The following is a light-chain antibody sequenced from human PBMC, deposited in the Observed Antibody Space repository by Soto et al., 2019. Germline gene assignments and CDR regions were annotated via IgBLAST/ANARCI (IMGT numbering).Light chain of an antibody. CDR1: TGTVTSTHY. J-gene: IGLJ3*02. CDR2: DXX. V-gene: IGLV7-46*01. Sequence: QTVVTQEPSLTVSPGGTVTLTCGSSTGTVTSTHYPFWFQQKPGQAPTIVIYDXXXXNSWTPARFSGSLLGGKAALTLSGXXXXXXXXYYCLLSYNTFRVFGGGTKLTVL. CDR3: LLSYNTFRV.